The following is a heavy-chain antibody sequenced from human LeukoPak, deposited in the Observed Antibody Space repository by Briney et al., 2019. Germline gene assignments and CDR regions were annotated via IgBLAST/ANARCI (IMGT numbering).Heavy chain of an antibody. CDR3: TRGSSGRRDY. J-gene: IGHJ4*02. V-gene: IGHV1-8*01. D-gene: IGHD6-19*01. CDR1: GYTFTSCD. Sequence: ASVKVSCKASGYTFTSCDINWLRQATGQALEWIGWMNPNSCNTGYGQSFQGRVTMTRDNSISTAYMELSNLRSEDTAIYYCTRGSSGRRDYWGQGTLVTVSS. CDR2: MNPNSCNT.